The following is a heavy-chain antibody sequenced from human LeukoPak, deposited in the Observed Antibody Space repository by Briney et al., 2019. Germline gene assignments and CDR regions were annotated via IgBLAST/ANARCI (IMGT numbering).Heavy chain of an antibody. CDR1: GGTFSSYA. V-gene: IGHV1-69*13. Sequence: SVKVSCKASGGTFSSYAISWVRQAPGQGLEWMGGIIPIFGTANYAQKFQGRVTITADESTSTAYMELSSLRSEDTAVYYCAREAVSVAAAGTGESFDYWGQGTLVTVSS. D-gene: IGHD6-13*01. CDR3: AREAVSVAAAGTGESFDY. CDR2: IIPIFGTA. J-gene: IGHJ4*02.